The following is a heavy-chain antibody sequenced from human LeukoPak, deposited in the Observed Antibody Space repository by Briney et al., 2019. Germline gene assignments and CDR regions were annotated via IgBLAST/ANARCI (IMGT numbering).Heavy chain of an antibody. CDR1: GYKFSSYY. CDR3: ARGGEYQLLDDF. CDR2: INPRGGST. J-gene: IGHJ4*02. D-gene: IGHD3/OR15-3a*01. Sequence: ASVKVSCKASGYKFSSYYMHWVRQVPGQGLEWMGIINPRGGSTIYAQKFEGRVTMTRDMSTTTVYMDLSRLRSDDTAMYYCARGGEYQLLDDFWGQGTLVTVSS. V-gene: IGHV1-46*01.